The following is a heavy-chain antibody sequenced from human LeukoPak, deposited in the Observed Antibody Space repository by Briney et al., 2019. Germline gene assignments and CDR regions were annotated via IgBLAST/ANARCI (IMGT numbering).Heavy chain of an antibody. D-gene: IGHD2-2*01. CDR2: ISSNGGST. CDR3: VKLGYCSSTTCYGRGVVDY. Sequence: GGSLRLSCSASGFTFSSYAMHWVRQAPGKGLEYVSVISSNGGSTNYADSVKGRFTISRDNSKGTLYLQMSSLRAEDTAVYYCVKLGYCSSTTCYGRGVVDYWGQGTLVTVSS. CDR1: GFTFSSYA. V-gene: IGHV3-64D*06. J-gene: IGHJ4*02.